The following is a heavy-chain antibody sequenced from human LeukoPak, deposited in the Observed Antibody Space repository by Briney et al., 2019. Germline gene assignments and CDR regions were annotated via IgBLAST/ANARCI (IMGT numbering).Heavy chain of an antibody. V-gene: IGHV3-30-3*01. D-gene: IGHD3-10*01. CDR3: AREKSGYYYGMDV. CDR2: ISYDGSNK. CDR1: GFTFSSYA. J-gene: IGHJ6*02. Sequence: GSLRLSCAASGFTFSSYAMQWVRQAPGQGLEWVAVISYDGSNKYYADPVKGRFTISRDNSKSTLYLQMNSLRAEDTAVYYCAREKSGYYYGMDVWGQGTTVTVSS.